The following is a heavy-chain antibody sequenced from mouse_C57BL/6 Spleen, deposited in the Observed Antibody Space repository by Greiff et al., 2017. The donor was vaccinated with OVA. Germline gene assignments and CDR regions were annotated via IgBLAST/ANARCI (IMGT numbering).Heavy chain of an antibody. CDR1: GYAFSSYW. J-gene: IGHJ4*01. Sequence: VQLQQSGAELVKPGASVKISCKASGYAFSSYWMNWVKQRPGKGLEWIGQIYPGDGDTNYNGKFKGKATLTADKSSSTAYMQLSSLTSEDSAVYFCASDGYLYYYAMDYWGQGTSVTVSS. CDR3: ASDGYLYYYAMDY. CDR2: IYPGDGDT. D-gene: IGHD2-3*01. V-gene: IGHV1-80*01.